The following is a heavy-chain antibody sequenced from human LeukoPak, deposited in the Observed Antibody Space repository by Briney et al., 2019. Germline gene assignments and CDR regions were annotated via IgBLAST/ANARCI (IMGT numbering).Heavy chain of an antibody. D-gene: IGHD3-16*01. V-gene: IGHV3-53*01. J-gene: IGHJ4*02. CDR2: IYSGGSR. CDR3: ARSAPLGTQQYYFDY. Sequence: GGSLRLSCAASGFTVSSNYMSWVRQAPGKGLEWVSVIYSGGSRYYADSVKGRFSLSRDNSRNALYLQMNSLRADDTAVYYCARSAPLGTQQYYFDYWGQGTLVTVSS. CDR1: GFTVSSNY.